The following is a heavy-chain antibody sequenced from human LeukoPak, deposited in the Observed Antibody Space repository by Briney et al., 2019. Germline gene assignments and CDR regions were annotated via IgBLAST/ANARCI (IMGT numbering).Heavy chain of an antibody. D-gene: IGHD5-18*01. V-gene: IGHV5-51*01. J-gene: IGHJ5*02. CDR1: GYSFTSYW. Sequence: GESLKISCKGSGYSFTSYWIGWVRQMPGKGLEWMGIIYPGDSYTTYSPSFQGHVTISADKSISTAYLQWSSLKASDTAMYYCARHAAADTTMVNPWGQGTLVTVSS. CDR2: IYPGDSYT. CDR3: ARHAAADTTMVNP.